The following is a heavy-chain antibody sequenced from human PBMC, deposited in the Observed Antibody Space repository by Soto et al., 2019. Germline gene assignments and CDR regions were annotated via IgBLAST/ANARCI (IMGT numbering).Heavy chain of an antibody. D-gene: IGHD3-10*01. CDR2: ISAYNGNT. CDR1: GYTFTSYG. J-gene: IGHJ6*02. CDR3: ARGRGITMVRGVSDYYGMDV. V-gene: IGHV1-18*01. Sequence: GASVKVSCKASGYTFTSYGISWVRQAPGQGLEWMGWISAYNGNTNYAQKLQGRVTMTTDTSTSTAFMELRSLRSDDTAVYYCARGRGITMVRGVSDYYGMDVWGQGTTVTVSS.